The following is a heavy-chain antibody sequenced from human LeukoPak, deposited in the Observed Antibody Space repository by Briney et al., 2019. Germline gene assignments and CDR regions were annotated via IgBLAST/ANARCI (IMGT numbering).Heavy chain of an antibody. CDR3: ARVAVGGTRAFDI. CDR1: GFTFTNYW. J-gene: IGHJ3*02. V-gene: IGHV3-74*01. Sequence: PGGSLRLSCAASGFTFTNYWMHWVRQAPVKGLVWVSRFLSDGSRISYADSVKGRFTISRDHAKNTLYLQMDSLRAEDTAVYYCARVAVGGTRAFDIWGQGTTVTVSS. CDR2: FLSDGSRI. D-gene: IGHD6-19*01.